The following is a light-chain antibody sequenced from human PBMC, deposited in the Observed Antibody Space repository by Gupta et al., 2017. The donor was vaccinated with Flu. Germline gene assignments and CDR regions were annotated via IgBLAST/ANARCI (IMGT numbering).Light chain of an antibody. Sequence: IFCRSSKSRVYRDGNIYLHWFQQRPGQSPRRLIYQVSHRESGVPDRFSGSGSGTDFILKISRVEAEDVGVYYCMQGSRWPWAFGQGTKVEIK. V-gene: IGKV2-30*01. J-gene: IGKJ1*01. CDR1: KSRVYRDGNIY. CDR3: MQGSRWPWA. CDR2: QVS.